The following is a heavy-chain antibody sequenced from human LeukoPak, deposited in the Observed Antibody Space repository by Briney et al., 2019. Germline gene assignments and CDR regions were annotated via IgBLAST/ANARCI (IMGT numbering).Heavy chain of an antibody. CDR1: GYMFNGYY. CDR2: INPNSGGT. J-gene: IGHJ6*03. D-gene: IGHD6-19*01. V-gene: IGHV1-2*02. CDR3: ARVVAVTGTPVYYMDV. Sequence: GASVKVSCKASGYMFNGYYMHWVRQAPGQGLEWMGWINPNSGGTNYAQKFQGRVTMTRDTSISTAYMDLNRLRSDDTAVYYCARVVAVTGTPVYYMDVWGKGTTVTVSS.